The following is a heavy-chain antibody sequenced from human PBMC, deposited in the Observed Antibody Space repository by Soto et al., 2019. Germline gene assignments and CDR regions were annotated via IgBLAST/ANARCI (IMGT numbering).Heavy chain of an antibody. J-gene: IGHJ5*02. V-gene: IGHV4-34*01. D-gene: IGHD2-15*01. CDR3: ARDPRRYCSGGSCTHGSFVP. Sequence: SETLSLTCAVYGGSFSGYYWSWIRQPPGKGLEWIGEINHSGSTNYNPSLKSRVTISVDTSKNQFSLKLSSVTAADTAVYYCARDPRRYCSGGSCTHGSFVPWCPASLVTV. CDR2: INHSGST. CDR1: GGSFSGYY.